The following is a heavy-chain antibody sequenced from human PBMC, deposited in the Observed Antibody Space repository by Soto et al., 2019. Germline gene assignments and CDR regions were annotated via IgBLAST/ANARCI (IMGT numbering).Heavy chain of an antibody. CDR3: AKEHPYGYFDY. V-gene: IGHV3-30*18. D-gene: IGHD3-16*01. J-gene: IGHJ4*02. CDR2: ISYDGSKK. Sequence: QVQLVESGGGVVRPGRSLRLSCAASEFTFSNYGMHWVRRPPGKGLEWVAVISYDGSKKYYADSVKGRCTISRDNSKNTLYLQMNSLRAEDTAVYYCAKEHPYGYFDYWGQRTLVTVSS. CDR1: EFTFSNYG.